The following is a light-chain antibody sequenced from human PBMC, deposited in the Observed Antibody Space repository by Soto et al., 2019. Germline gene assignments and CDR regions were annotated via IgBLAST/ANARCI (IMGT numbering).Light chain of an antibody. Sequence: QAVVTQPPSVSAAPGQKVTISCSGSSSNIENNYVSWYQQLPGTAPKLLIYDNDDRPSGIPERFSGSKSGTSATLGITGLQTGDEADYYCGTWDSSLSVVVFGGGTKLTVL. V-gene: IGLV1-51*01. J-gene: IGLJ2*01. CDR1: SSNIENNY. CDR3: GTWDSSLSVVV. CDR2: DND.